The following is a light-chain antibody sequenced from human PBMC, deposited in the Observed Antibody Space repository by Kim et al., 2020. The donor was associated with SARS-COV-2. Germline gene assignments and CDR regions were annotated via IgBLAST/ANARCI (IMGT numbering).Light chain of an antibody. Sequence: VALGQTVRITCQGESIRSYYATWYQQKPGQAPIVVIYGKNNRPSGIPDRFSGSSSGNTASLTITGTQAGDEADYYCNSRDSNDNVVFGGGTKLTVL. CDR2: GKN. J-gene: IGLJ2*01. CDR3: NSRDSNDNVV. CDR1: SIRSYY. V-gene: IGLV3-19*01.